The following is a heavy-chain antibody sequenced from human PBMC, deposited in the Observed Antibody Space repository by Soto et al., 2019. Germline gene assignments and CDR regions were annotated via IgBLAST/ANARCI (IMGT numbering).Heavy chain of an antibody. D-gene: IGHD1-26*01. CDR2: IYYSGST. CDR3: ARYSGSYYLPNRYFDY. V-gene: IGHV4-59*01. Sequence: SETLSLTCTVSGGSISSYYWSWIRQPPGKGLEWIGYIYYSGSTNYNPSLKSRVTISVDTSKNQFSLKLSSVTAADTAVYYCARYSGSYYLPNRYFDYWGQGTLVTVSS. CDR1: GGSISSYY. J-gene: IGHJ4*02.